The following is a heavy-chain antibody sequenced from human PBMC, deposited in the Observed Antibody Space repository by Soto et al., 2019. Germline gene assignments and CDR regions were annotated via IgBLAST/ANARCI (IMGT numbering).Heavy chain of an antibody. CDR2: IYYSGST. CDR1: GGSISSGDYY. CDR3: ARAHPNPSSGWYPPPARGSWFDP. J-gene: IGHJ5*02. D-gene: IGHD6-19*01. Sequence: SETLSLTCTVSGGSISSGDYYWSWIRQPPGKGLEWIGYIYYSGSTYYNPSLKSRVTISVDTSKNQFSLKLSSVTAADTAVYYCARAHPNPSSGWYPPPARGSWFDPWGQGTLVTVSS. V-gene: IGHV4-30-4*01.